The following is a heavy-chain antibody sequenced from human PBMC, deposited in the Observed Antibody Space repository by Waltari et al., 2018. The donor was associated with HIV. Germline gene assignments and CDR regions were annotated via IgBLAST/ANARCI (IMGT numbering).Heavy chain of an antibody. CDR1: GFMSGFPFADYW. CDR2: IKSDGSEK. D-gene: IGHD2-15*01. J-gene: IGHJ4*01. CDR3: ARYHPAALDY. Sequence: DVQLVESGGGLVQPGGSPRTPCKGYGFMSGFPFADYWMTWVRQAPGKGLQWVANIKSDGSEKNYVDAVKGRFTVSRDNAKNSVYLQMNSLRVEDTAVYYCARYHPAALDYWGQGTLVAVSS. V-gene: IGHV3-7*01.